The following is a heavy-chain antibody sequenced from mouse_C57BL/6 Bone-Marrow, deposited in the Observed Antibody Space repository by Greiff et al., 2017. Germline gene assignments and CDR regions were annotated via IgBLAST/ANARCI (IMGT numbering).Heavy chain of an antibody. CDR2: ISSGGSYT. CDR1: GFTFSSYG. V-gene: IGHV5-6*02. CDR3: ARRGGSYDYFDY. Sequence: DVMLVESGGDLVKPGGSLKLSCAASGFTFSSYGMSWVRQTPDKRLEWVATISSGGSYTYYPDSVKGRFTISRDNAKNTLYLQMSSLKSEDTAMYYCARRGGSYDYFDYWGQGTTLTVSS. D-gene: IGHD1-1*02. J-gene: IGHJ2*01.